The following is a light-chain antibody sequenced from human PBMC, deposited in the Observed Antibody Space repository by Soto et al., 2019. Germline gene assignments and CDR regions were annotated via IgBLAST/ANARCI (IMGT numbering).Light chain of an antibody. V-gene: IGKV1-9*01. CDR2: AAF. Sequence: DIQLTQSPSFLSASVGDRVTITCRASQGISSYLAWYQQKPGKAPKLLIYAAFTLQSGVPSRFSGSGSGTEFTLTISSLQPEDFATYYCQQLNSYPFLTFGGGTKVEIK. CDR1: QGISSY. J-gene: IGKJ4*01. CDR3: QQLNSYPFLT.